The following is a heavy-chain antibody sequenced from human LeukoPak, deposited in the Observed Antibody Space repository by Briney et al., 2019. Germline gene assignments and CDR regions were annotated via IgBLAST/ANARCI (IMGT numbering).Heavy chain of an antibody. Sequence: PGGSLRLSCAASGFTFSSYSMNWVRQAPGKGLEWVSSISSSSSYIYYADSVKGRFTISRDNAKNSLYLQMNSLRAEDTAVYYYARDNPDYGDYGDAFDIWGQGTMVTVSS. CDR2: ISSSSSYI. CDR3: ARDNPDYGDYGDAFDI. D-gene: IGHD4-17*01. J-gene: IGHJ3*02. CDR1: GFTFSSYS. V-gene: IGHV3-21*01.